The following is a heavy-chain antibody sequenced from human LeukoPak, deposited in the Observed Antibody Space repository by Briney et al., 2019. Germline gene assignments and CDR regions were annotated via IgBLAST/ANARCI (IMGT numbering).Heavy chain of an antibody. CDR2: INPNSGGT. V-gene: IGHV1-2*02. CDR3: ARGCQYQLLIYFYYYMDV. Sequence: ASVKVSCKASGYTFIDYYMHWVRQAPGQGLEWMGWINPNSGGTNYAQKFQGRVTMTRDTSISTAYMDLSSLRSDDTAVYYCARGCQYQLLIYFYYYMDVWGKGTTVTVSS. CDR1: GYTFIDYY. J-gene: IGHJ6*03. D-gene: IGHD2-2*01.